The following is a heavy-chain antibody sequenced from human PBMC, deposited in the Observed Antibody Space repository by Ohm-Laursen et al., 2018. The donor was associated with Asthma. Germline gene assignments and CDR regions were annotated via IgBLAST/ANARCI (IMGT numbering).Heavy chain of an antibody. CDR2: IYYSGST. J-gene: IGHJ3*02. CDR3: AIVRDRSNAFDI. CDR1: GGSISSGGYY. V-gene: IGHV4-61*08. Sequence: SDTLSFTCTVSGGSISSGGYYWSWIRQPPGKGLEWIGYIYYSGSTNYNPSLKSRATRSVDTSKNHFSLKLSSVTAADTAVYYCAIVRDRSNAFDIWGQGTMVTVSS.